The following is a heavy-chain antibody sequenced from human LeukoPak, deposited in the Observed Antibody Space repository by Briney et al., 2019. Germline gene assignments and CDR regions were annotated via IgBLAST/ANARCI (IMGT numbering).Heavy chain of an antibody. D-gene: IGHD2-21*01. CDR3: ARARDWSTGAFDT. J-gene: IGHJ3*02. CDR1: GFTFSSYS. V-gene: IGHV3-21*01. CDR2: ISSSSSSYI. Sequence: GGSLRLSCAASGFTFSSYSMNWVRQTPGKGLEWVSLISSSSSSYIYYADSVKGRFTISRDNAKNSLYLQMNSLRAEDTAVYYCARARDWSTGAFDTWGQGTMVTVSS.